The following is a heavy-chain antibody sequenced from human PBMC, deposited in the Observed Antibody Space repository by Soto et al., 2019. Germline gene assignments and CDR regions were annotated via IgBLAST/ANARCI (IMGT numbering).Heavy chain of an antibody. J-gene: IGHJ6*03. Sequence: QVQLVQSGAEVKKPGASVKVSCKASGYTFTDYYIHWVRQAPGQGLQWLGWINPTNSGTRYARSFQGRVTVTRDTSISTAYMELSSLRSDDTAVYYCARGITSRPVFYYYYMDVWGFGTTVTVSS. CDR3: ARGITSRPVFYYYYMDV. V-gene: IGHV1-2*02. CDR2: INPTNSGT. CDR1: GYTFTDYY.